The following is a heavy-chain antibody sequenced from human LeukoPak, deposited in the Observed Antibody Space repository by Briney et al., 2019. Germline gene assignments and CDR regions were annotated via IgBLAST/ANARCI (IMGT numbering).Heavy chain of an antibody. V-gene: IGHV3-23*01. CDR2: ISAGGGGT. CDR1: GFTLSSYA. D-gene: IGHD3-22*01. Sequence: PGGSLRLSCAASGFTLSSYAMSWVRQAPGKGLEWVSVISAGGGGTSYADSVKGRFTISRDNSKNTLSLQMNSLRAEDTALYYCAKVVTLIVVVSPLDYWGQGTLVTVSS. J-gene: IGHJ4*02. CDR3: AKVVTLIVVVSPLDY.